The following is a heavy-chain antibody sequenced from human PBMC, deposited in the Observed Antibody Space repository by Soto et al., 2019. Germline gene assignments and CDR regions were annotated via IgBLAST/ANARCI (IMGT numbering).Heavy chain of an antibody. J-gene: IGHJ4*02. CDR2: ISGSGGST. CDR3: AKNVPGLVAARAHPFRSSGPYYFDY. V-gene: IGHV3-23*01. CDR1: GFTFSSYA. D-gene: IGHD6-6*01. Sequence: GGSLRLSCAASGFTFSSYAMSWVRQAPGKGLEWVSAISGSGGSTYYADSVKGRFTISRDNSKNTLYLQMNSLRAEDTAVYYCAKNVPGLVAARAHPFRSSGPYYFDYWGQGTLVTVSS.